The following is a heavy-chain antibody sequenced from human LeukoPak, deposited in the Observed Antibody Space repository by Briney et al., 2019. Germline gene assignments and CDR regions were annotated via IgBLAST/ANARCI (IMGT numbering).Heavy chain of an antibody. Sequence: GGSLRLSCAASGFTFSSFWMSWVRQAPGRGLEWVATIRQDGSQKYYLDSVKGRFTISRDNAKNSLYLQMNSLRAEDTAVYYCARVLGYCSSTSCYGTFDYWGQGTLVTVSS. CDR3: ARVLGYCSSTSCYGTFDY. D-gene: IGHD2-2*01. V-gene: IGHV3-7*01. J-gene: IGHJ4*02. CDR1: GFTFSSFW. CDR2: IRQDGSQK.